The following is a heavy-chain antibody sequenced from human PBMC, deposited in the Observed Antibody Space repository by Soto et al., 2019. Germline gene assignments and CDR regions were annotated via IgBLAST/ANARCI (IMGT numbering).Heavy chain of an antibody. CDR2: INHSGST. D-gene: IGHD6-13*01. Sequence: QVQLQQWGAGLLKPSETLSLTCAVYGGSFSGYYWSWIRQPPGKGLEWIGEINHSGSTNYNPSLKSRVTISVDTSKNQFSLKLSSVTAADTAVYYCARVVAAAGTLQIYYGMDVWGQGTTVTVSS. CDR1: GGSFSGYY. CDR3: ARVVAAAGTLQIYYGMDV. V-gene: IGHV4-34*01. J-gene: IGHJ6*02.